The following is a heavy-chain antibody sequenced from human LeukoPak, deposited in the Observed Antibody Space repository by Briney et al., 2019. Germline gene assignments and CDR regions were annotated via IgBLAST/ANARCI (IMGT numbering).Heavy chain of an antibody. J-gene: IGHJ4*02. D-gene: IGHD3-10*01. V-gene: IGHV1-46*01. CDR3: ARDSRIYGSGSYIDY. CDR2: INPSGGST. CDR1: GYTFTNYY. Sequence: ASVKVSCKASGYTFTNYYMHWVRQAPGQGLEWMGIINPSGGSTSYAQKFQGRVTMTRDTSTSTVYMELSSLRSEDTAVYYCARDSRIYGSGSYIDYWGQGTLVTVSS.